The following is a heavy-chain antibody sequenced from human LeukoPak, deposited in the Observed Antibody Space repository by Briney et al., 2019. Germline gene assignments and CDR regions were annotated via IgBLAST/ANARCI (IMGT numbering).Heavy chain of an antibody. Sequence: GASVKVSCKASGGTFSRYAISWVRQAPGQGLEWMGGIIPIFGTPNYAQKSQGRVTITADKTTSTVYMDVSSLRSEDTGVYYCARLVVPAARGDYYYYGMDVWGKGTTVIVSS. J-gene: IGHJ6*04. V-gene: IGHV1-69*06. CDR2: IIPIFGTP. D-gene: IGHD2-2*01. CDR3: ARLVVPAARGDYYYYGMDV. CDR1: GGTFSRYA.